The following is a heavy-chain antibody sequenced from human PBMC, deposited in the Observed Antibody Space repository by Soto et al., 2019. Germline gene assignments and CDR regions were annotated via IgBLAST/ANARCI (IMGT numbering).Heavy chain of an antibody. D-gene: IGHD3-3*01. CDR2: ISSDNNT. CDR3: ARIILGGFYDFAL. Sequence: EVQLMESGGGLVQPGGSLRLSCAASGFIVNNIFMTWVRQAPGKGLEWLSTISSDNNTYYADSVKGRFTISRDSSKNTLNFKTNRRRAEERGGYRCARIILGGFYDFALGGKGTLVPVSS. CDR1: GFIVNNIF. J-gene: IGHJ1*01. V-gene: IGHV3-66*01.